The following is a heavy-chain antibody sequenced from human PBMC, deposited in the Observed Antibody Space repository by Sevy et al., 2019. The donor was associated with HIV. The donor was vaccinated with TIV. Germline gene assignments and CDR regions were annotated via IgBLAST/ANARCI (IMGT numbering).Heavy chain of an antibody. D-gene: IGHD6-6*01. CDR3: ARHKGSNSRWDV. J-gene: IGHJ6*04. V-gene: IGHV4-59*08. Sequence: SETLSLTCTVSGGSISSYYWSWIRQPPGKGLEWIGYIYYSGSTNYNPSLKSRVTISVDTSKNQFSLKLSSVTAADTAVYYCARHKGSNSRWDVWGKGTTVTVSS. CDR1: GGSISSYY. CDR2: IYYSGST.